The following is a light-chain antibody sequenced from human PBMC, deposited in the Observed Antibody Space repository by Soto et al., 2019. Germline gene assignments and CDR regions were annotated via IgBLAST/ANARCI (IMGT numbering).Light chain of an antibody. V-gene: IGLV3-21*04. CDR2: YDS. Sequence: SYERTQPPSVSVAPGKTARITCGGNNIGSKSVHWYQQKPGQAPVLVIYYDSDRPSGIPERFSGSNSGNTATLTISRVEAWDEADYYCKAWDSSSDHRVFGTGTMVTVL. CDR3: KAWDSSSDHRV. J-gene: IGLJ1*01. CDR1: NIGSKS.